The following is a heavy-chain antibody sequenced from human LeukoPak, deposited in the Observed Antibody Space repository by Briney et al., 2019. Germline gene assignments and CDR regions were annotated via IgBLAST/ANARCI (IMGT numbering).Heavy chain of an antibody. J-gene: IGHJ4*02. CDR1: XFXXXXYY. Sequence: SCAXXXFXXXXYYMTWIRQAPGKGVEWVXXISTSGSTKYYADSVKGRFTISRDNAENSLYLQMNSLRAEYTAVYFCARRRLSSSWYPDYFDFWGQGTLVTVSS. D-gene: IGHD6-13*01. CDR3: ARRRLSSSWYPDYFDF. V-gene: IGHV3-11*04. CDR2: ISTSGSTK.